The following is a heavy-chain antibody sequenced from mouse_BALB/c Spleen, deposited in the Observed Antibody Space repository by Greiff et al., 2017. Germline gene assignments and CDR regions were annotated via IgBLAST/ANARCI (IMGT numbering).Heavy chain of an antibody. Sequence: QVQLKESGAELARPGASVKLSCKASGYTFTSYWMQWVKQRPGQGLEWIGAIYPGDGDTRYTQKFKGKATLTADKSSSTAYMQLSSLASEDSAVYYCARSDYDYGYAMDYWGQGTSVTVSS. CDR2: IYPGDGDT. V-gene: IGHV1-87*01. J-gene: IGHJ4*01. D-gene: IGHD2-4*01. CDR3: ARSDYDYGYAMDY. CDR1: GYTFTSYW.